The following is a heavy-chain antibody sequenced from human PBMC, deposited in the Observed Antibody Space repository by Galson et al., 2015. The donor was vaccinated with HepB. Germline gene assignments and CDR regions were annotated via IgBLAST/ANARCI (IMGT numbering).Heavy chain of an antibody. V-gene: IGHV4-31*03. J-gene: IGHJ4*02. Sequence: TLSLTCTVSGGSISSGGYYWRWIRQHPGKGLEWIGYIYYSGSTYYNPSLKSGVIISEDTSKNQVSLKLSSVTAADTAVYYCARHGRPVTSPLFDYWGQGTLVTVSS. CDR3: ARHGRPVTSPLFDY. CDR2: IYYSGST. CDR1: GGSISSGGYY. D-gene: IGHD2-2*01.